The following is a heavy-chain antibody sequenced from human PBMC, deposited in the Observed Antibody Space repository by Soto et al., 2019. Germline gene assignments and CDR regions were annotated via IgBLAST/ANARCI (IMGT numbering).Heavy chain of an antibody. D-gene: IGHD2-21*02. Sequence: QVQLQESGPGLVKPSQTLSLTCTVSGGSISSGGYYWSWIRQHPGKGLEWIGCLYYSGSTYYNPSLKSRVTISIDTSKNQFSLKLSSVTXADTAXYYCARWNCGGDCYLDYWGQGTLVTVSS. J-gene: IGHJ4*02. CDR3: ARWNCGGDCYLDY. V-gene: IGHV4-31*03. CDR2: LYYSGST. CDR1: GGSISSGGYY.